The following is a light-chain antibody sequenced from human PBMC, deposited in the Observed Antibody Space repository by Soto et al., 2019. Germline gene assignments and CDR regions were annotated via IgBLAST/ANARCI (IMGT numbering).Light chain of an antibody. CDR3: SSYAGSNNV. CDR1: SSDVGGYNY. J-gene: IGLJ1*01. V-gene: IGLV2-8*01. Sequence: QSVLTQPPSASGSPGQSVTISCTGTSSDVGGYNYVSWYQQHPGKAPKLMIYEVSKRPSGVPDRFSGSKSGNTASLTVSGLQAEHEADYYCSSYAGSNNVFGTGTKVTV. CDR2: EVS.